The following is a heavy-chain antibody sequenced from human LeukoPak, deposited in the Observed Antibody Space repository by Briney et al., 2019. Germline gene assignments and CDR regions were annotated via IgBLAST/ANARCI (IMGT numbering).Heavy chain of an antibody. CDR1: GFTFRSYG. CDR3: AKDTLAFGVVTNSRFDY. V-gene: IGHV3-30*02. J-gene: IGHJ4*02. Sequence: GGSLRLSCVASGFTFRSYGMHWVRQAPGKGLEWVTFIRYDGTKKYYADSVKGRFSISRDNSKNTLYLQMNSLRAEDTALYYCAKDTLAFGVVTNSRFDYWGQGTLVTVSS. D-gene: IGHD3-3*01. CDR2: IRYDGTKK.